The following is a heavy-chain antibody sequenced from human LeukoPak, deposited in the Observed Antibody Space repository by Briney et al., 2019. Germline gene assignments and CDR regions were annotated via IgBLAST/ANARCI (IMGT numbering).Heavy chain of an antibody. J-gene: IGHJ3*02. CDR2: IYFSGST. CDR3: ARHRSPYGDAFDI. D-gene: IGHD4-17*01. CDR1: GDSISSYY. Sequence: SETLSLTCTVSGDSISSYYWSWIRQPPGTGLEWIGYIYFSGSTNYNPSLKSRVTISVDTSKNQFSLKLSSVTAADTALYYCARHRSPYGDAFDIWGQGTMVTVSS. V-gene: IGHV4-59*08.